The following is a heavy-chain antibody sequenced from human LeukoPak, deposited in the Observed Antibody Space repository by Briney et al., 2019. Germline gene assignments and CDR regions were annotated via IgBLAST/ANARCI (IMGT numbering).Heavy chain of an antibody. CDR2: INSDGSST. CDR3: ARGGGTSGWYGVDY. Sequence: GGSLRLSCAASGFTFSSYWMHWVRQAPGKGLVRVSRINSDGSSTNYADSVKGRFTISRDNAKNTLYLQMNSLRAEDTAVYYCARGGGTSGWYGVDYWGQGTLVTVSS. V-gene: IGHV3-74*01. D-gene: IGHD6-19*01. J-gene: IGHJ4*02. CDR1: GFTFSSYW.